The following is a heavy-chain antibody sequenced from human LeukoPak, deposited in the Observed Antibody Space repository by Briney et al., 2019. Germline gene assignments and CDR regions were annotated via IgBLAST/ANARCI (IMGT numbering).Heavy chain of an antibody. CDR1: GGSISSYY. J-gene: IGHJ4*02. V-gene: IGHV4-59*01. Sequence: SETLSLTCTVSGGSISSYYWSWIRQPPGKGLEWIGCIYYSGSANYNPSLKSRVTISVDTSKNQFSLKLSSVTAADTAVYYCARAYRGSYYVGRWYYFDYWGQGTLVTVSS. D-gene: IGHD1-26*01. CDR2: IYYSGSA. CDR3: ARAYRGSYYVGRWYYFDY.